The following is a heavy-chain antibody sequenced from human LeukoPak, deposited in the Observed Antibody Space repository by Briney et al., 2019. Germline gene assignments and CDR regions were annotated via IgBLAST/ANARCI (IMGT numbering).Heavy chain of an antibody. V-gene: IGHV1-18*01. CDR3: ARDDNYGIFVNVDY. D-gene: IGHD4-11*01. J-gene: IGHJ4*02. CDR2: ISTSTGDT. Sequence: ASVTVSCKASGGTFSSYAISWVRQAPGQGPEWMGWISTSTGDTKYTQKFQGRVTLTTDTSTSTAYMELSSLRSDDTAVYYCARDDNYGIFVNVDYWGQGTLVTVSS. CDR1: GGTFSSYA.